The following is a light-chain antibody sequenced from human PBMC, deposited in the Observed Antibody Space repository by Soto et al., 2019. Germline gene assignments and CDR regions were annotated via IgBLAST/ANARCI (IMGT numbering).Light chain of an antibody. Sequence: DIQMTQSPSSLSASVGDRISITCRASQTISSDLHWYHQRPGEAPKLLIYAASSLQSGVPSRFSGSGSGTDFTLTISSLQPEDFATYYCQQSYSTLWTFGQGTKVDIK. J-gene: IGKJ1*01. V-gene: IGKV1-39*01. CDR2: AAS. CDR1: QTISSD. CDR3: QQSYSTLWT.